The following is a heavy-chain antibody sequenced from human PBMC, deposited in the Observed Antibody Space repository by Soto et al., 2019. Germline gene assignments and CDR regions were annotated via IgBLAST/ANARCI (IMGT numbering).Heavy chain of an antibody. V-gene: IGHV1-3*01. Sequence: ASVKVSCKASGYTFTSYAMHWVRQAPGQRLEWMGWINAGNGNTKYSQKFQGRVTITRDTSASTAYMELSSLRSEDTAVYYCARAQYYDFWSGSPGGMDVWGQGNTVTVSS. CDR2: INAGNGNT. D-gene: IGHD3-3*01. CDR3: ARAQYYDFWSGSPGGMDV. CDR1: GYTFTSYA. J-gene: IGHJ6*02.